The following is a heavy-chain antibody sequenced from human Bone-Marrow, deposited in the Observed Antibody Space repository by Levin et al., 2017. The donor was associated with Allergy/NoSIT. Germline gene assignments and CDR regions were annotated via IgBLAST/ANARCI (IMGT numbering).Heavy chain of an antibody. CDR1: GDSVSSSTYY. CDR2: VYDSKNT. V-gene: IGHV4-39*07. CDR3: ARHRGLASPGGMDV. D-gene: IGHD3-3*02. J-gene: IGHJ6*02. Sequence: PSETLSLTCSVTGDSVSSSTYYWAWIRQPPGTGLEWIGSVYDSKNTFYNPSLQSRVTISDDTSMNHFSLRLSSMTAADTAVYYCARHRGLASPGGMDVWGLGTTVTVSS.